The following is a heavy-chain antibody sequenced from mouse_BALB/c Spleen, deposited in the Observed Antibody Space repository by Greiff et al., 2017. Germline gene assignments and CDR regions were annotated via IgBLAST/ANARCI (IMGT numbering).Heavy chain of an antibody. CDR3: ARDDGYYPRFAY. V-gene: IGHV1-54*03. CDR2: INPGSGGT. Sequence: QVQLQQSGAELVRPGTSVKVSCKASGYAFTNYLIEWVKQRPGQGLEWIGVINPGSGGTNYNEKFKGKATLTADKSSSTAYMQLSSLTSDDSAVYFCARDDGYYPRFAYWGQGTLVTVSA. J-gene: IGHJ3*01. D-gene: IGHD2-3*01. CDR1: GYAFTNYL.